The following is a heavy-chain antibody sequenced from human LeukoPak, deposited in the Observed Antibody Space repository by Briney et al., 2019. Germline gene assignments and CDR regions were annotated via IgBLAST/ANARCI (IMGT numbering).Heavy chain of an antibody. CDR3: ARGHCSSTSCSYNWFDP. Sequence: VASVKVSCKASGYTFTSYGISWVRQAPGQGLEWMGWISAYNGNTNYAQKLQGRVTMTTDTSTSTAYMELRSLRSDDTAVYYCARGHCSSTSCSYNWFDPWGQGTLVTVPS. J-gene: IGHJ5*02. CDR2: ISAYNGNT. D-gene: IGHD2-2*01. CDR1: GYTFTSYG. V-gene: IGHV1-18*01.